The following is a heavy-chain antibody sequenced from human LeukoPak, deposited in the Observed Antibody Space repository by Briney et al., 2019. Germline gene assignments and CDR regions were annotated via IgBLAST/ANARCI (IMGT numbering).Heavy chain of an antibody. CDR2: IYYSGST. CDR1: GDSISSSSCF. J-gene: IGHJ6*03. V-gene: IGHV4-39*01. Sequence: SETLSLTCPVSGDSISSSSCFWGWIRQPPGKGLEWIGSIYYSGSTYYNPSLKSRVTISVDTSKNQFSLKLSSVTAAETAVYYCARKNHVDYYYYMDVWGKGTTVTISS. D-gene: IGHD2/OR15-2a*01. CDR3: ARKNHVDYYYYMDV.